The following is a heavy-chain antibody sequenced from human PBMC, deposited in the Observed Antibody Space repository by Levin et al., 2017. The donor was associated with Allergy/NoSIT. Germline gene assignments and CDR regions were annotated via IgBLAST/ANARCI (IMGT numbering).Heavy chain of an antibody. Sequence: GESLKISCKASGYAFTNYWIGWVRQMPGRGMEWIGIVYPGETNTTYSPSFQGQVTISDDESGKTAHLQWRSLKASDTGIYFCASREGDFFGLWGQGTLVTVSS. J-gene: IGHJ4*02. CDR1: GYAFTNYW. CDR2: VYPGETNT. V-gene: IGHV5-51*01. CDR3: ASREGDFFGL. D-gene: IGHD2-21*01.